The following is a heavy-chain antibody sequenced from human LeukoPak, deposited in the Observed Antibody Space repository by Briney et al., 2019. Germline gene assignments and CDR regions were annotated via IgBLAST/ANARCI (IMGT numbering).Heavy chain of an antibody. V-gene: IGHV1-2*02. CDR3: ARVVTRLRFLEDGMDV. CDR1: GYTFTGYY. D-gene: IGHD3-3*01. CDR2: INPNSGGT. Sequence: EASVKVSCKASGYTFTGYYMHWVRQAPGQGLEWMGWINPNSGGTNYAQKFQGRVTMTRDTSISTAYMELSRLRSDDTAVYYCARVVTRLRFLEDGMDVWGQGTTVTVSS. J-gene: IGHJ6*02.